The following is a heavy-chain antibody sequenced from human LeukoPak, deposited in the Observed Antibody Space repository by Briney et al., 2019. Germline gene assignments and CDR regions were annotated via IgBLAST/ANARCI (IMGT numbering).Heavy chain of an antibody. CDR2: VFYSGST. CDR3: ARHTPFWSGYSYYFDY. Sequence: SETLSLTCTVSGGSMSSSSYYWGWIRQPPGKGLEGIGSVFYSGSTYYNPSLKSRVTVSVDTSKNQFSLKLSSVTAADTAVYYCARHTPFWSGYSYYFDYWGQGTLVTVSS. D-gene: IGHD3-3*01. J-gene: IGHJ4*02. CDR1: GGSMSSSSYY. V-gene: IGHV4-39*01.